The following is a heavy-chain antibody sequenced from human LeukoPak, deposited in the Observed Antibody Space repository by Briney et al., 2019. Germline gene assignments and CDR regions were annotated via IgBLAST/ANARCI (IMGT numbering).Heavy chain of an antibody. J-gene: IGHJ5*02. CDR1: GYTFTSYY. CDR3: ARGPGMIVVVTRFDP. Sequence: ASVKVSCKASGYTFTSYYMHWVRQAPGQGLEWMGIINPSGGSTSYAQKFQGRVTMTRDTSTNTVYMELSSLRSEDTAVYYCARGPGMIVVVTRFDPWGQGTLVTVSS. CDR2: INPSGGST. V-gene: IGHV1-46*01. D-gene: IGHD3-22*01.